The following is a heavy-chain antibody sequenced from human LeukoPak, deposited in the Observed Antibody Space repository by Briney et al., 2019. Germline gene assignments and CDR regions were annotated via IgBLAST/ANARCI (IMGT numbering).Heavy chain of an antibody. V-gene: IGHV4-59*08. CDR2: IYYSGST. Sequence: PSETLSLTCTVSGGSISSYYWSWIRQPPGKGLEWIGYIYYSGSTNYNPSLKSRVTISVDTSKNQFSLKLSSVTAADTAVYYCARRKAYDFWSGYSKHHDAFDIWGQGTMVTVSS. CDR3: ARRKAYDFWSGYSKHHDAFDI. D-gene: IGHD3-3*01. J-gene: IGHJ3*02. CDR1: GGSISSYY.